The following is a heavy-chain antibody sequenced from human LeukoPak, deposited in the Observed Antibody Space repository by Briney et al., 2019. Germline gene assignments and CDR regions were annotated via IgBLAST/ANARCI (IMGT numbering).Heavy chain of an antibody. Sequence: GGSVSLSWSASGFTCSSYAMSWVRRAPGKGLEGVYAVSSNGGGTFYADSVKGQFTISRDNSQNTLYLQMNSLRAEDTAIYYCAKHYGSGTYYNYLDYWGQGTLVTVSS. CDR3: AKHYGSGTYYNYLDY. V-gene: IGHV3-23*01. CDR2: VSSNGGGT. J-gene: IGHJ4*02. CDR1: GFTCSSYA. D-gene: IGHD3-10*01.